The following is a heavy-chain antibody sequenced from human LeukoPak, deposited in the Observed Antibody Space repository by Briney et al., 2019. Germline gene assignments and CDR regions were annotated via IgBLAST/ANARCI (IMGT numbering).Heavy chain of an antibody. J-gene: IGHJ4*02. CDR3: ARTKTQIASDY. D-gene: IGHD1-26*01. CDR2: INPNNGGT. V-gene: IGHV1-2*02. CDR1: GYIFTGYY. Sequence: ASVKVSCKASGYIFTGYYFHWVRQAPGQGLEWMGWINPNNGGTYSARKFRGRVTMTRDTSISTAYMELSGLTSDDTAVYYCARTKTQIASDYWGQGTLVAVSS.